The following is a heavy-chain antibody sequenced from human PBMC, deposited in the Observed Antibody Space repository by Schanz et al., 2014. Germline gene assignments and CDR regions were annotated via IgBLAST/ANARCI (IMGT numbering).Heavy chain of an antibody. V-gene: IGHV3-23*04. J-gene: IGHJ5*02. CDR1: GFNFITFA. CDR2: IGGDASRT. CDR3: ARAPPLVRGIAGWFGP. D-gene: IGHD3-10*01. Sequence: VHLVESGGGLVQPGGSLRLSCAASGFNFITFAMSWVRQAPGKGPEWVSAIGGDASRTYYADSVKGRFTISRDNSKSTLYPKMTTLRAAAPAVYYGARAPPLVRGIAGWFGPWGQGSLVTVSS.